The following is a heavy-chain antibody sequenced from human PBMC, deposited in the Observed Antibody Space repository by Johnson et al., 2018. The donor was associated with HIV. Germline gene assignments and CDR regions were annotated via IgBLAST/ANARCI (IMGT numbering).Heavy chain of an antibody. CDR1: GFTFSSYG. CDR2: VSSDGSNK. Sequence: QVQLVQSGRGVVQPGRSLRLSCAASGFTFSSYGMHWVRQAPGKGLEWVAVVSSDGSNKYYADSVRGRFTISRDNSKDTLYLQMDGLRPEDTALYYCARVIYFDWLDAFDIWGQGTMVTVSS. J-gene: IGHJ3*02. V-gene: IGHV3-30*03. CDR3: ARVIYFDWLDAFDI. D-gene: IGHD3-9*01.